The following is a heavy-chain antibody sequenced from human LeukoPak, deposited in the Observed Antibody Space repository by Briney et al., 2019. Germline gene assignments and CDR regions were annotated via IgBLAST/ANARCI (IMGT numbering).Heavy chain of an antibody. D-gene: IGHD3-10*01. V-gene: IGHV3-23*01. J-gene: IGHJ5*02. CDR3: AKVLSPRFRGPFDP. CDR1: GFTFSSYG. Sequence: GGTLRLSCAASGFTFSSYGMSWVRQAPGKGLEWVSAISGSGGSTYYADSVKGRFTISRDNSKNTLYLQMNSRRAEDTAVYYCAKVLSPRFRGPFDPWGQGTLVTVSS. CDR2: ISGSGGST.